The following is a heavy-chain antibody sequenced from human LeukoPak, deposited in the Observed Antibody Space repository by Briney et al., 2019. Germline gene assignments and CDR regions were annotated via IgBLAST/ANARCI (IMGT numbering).Heavy chain of an antibody. V-gene: IGHV5-51*01. J-gene: IGHJ6*02. D-gene: IGHD3-22*01. CDR2: IYLGDSDT. Sequence: GESLKISCKGSGYSFTSYWIGWVRPMPGKGLEWMGIIYLGDSDTRYSPSFQGQVTISADKSISTAYLQWSSLKASDTAMYYCARRGPTYYDSSGYYRPLGGMDVWGQGTTVTVSS. CDR1: GYSFTSYW. CDR3: ARRGPTYYDSSGYYRPLGGMDV.